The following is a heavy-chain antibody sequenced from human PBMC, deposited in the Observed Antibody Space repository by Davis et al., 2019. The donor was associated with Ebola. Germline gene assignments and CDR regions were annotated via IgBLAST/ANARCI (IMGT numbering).Heavy chain of an antibody. V-gene: IGHV3-23*01. J-gene: IGHJ2*01. CDR1: GFTFSSYA. Sequence: GGSLRLSCAASGFTFSSYAMSWVRQAPGKGLEWVSAISGSGGSTYYADSVKGRFTISRDNSKNTLYLQMNSLRAEDTAVYYCAKGRTERRAAIVLRLNWYFDLWGRGTLVTVSS. CDR3: AKGRTERRAAIVLRLNWYFDL. D-gene: IGHD2-2*01. CDR2: ISGSGGST.